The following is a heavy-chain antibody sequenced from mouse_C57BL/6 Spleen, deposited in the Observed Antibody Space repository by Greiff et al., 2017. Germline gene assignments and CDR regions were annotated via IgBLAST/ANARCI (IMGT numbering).Heavy chain of an antibody. CDR3: ARDYGSRGWFAY. J-gene: IGHJ3*01. V-gene: IGHV1-55*01. CDR2: IYPGSGST. Sequence: VQLQQPGAELVKPGASVKMSCKASGYTFTSYWITWVKQRPGQGLEWIGDIYPGSGSTNYNEKFKSKATLTVDTSSSTAYMQLSSLTSEDSVVYYCARDYGSRGWFAYWGQGTLVTVSA. D-gene: IGHD1-1*01. CDR1: GYTFTSYW.